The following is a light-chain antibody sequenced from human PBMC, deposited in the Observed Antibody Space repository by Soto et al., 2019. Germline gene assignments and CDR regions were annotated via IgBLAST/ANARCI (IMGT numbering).Light chain of an antibody. CDR2: EVS. Sequence: QSALTQPASVSGSPGQSITISCTGTSSDVGGYRFVSWYQHHPGEAPKLIIYEVSNRPSGVSYRFSGSKSGNTASLTISGLQAEDESLYYCSSKSSGSTPMLFGGGTKVTVL. J-gene: IGLJ3*02. CDR3: SSKSSGSTPML. CDR1: SSDVGGYRF. V-gene: IGLV2-14*01.